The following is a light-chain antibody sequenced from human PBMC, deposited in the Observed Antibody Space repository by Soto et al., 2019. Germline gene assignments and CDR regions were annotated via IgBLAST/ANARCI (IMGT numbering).Light chain of an antibody. CDR2: LNSDGSH. CDR3: QTWGTGSVV. J-gene: IGLJ2*01. V-gene: IGLV4-69*01. Sequence: QLVLTQSPSASASLGASVKLTCTLSSGHSSYAIAWHQQQPEKGPRYLMKLNSDGSHSKGDGIPDRFSGSSSGAERYLTFSSLQSEDEADYYCQTWGTGSVVFGGGIKLTVL. CDR1: SGHSSYA.